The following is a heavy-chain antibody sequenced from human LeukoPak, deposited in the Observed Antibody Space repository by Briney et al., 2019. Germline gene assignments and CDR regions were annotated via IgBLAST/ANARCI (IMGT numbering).Heavy chain of an antibody. J-gene: IGHJ3*02. CDR1: AGSISSGDYC. Sequence: SSQTLSLTCTVSAGSISSGDYCWSWTRQRAGKGLEWTGLIYGPGTNYNSNPSLKRRVTISIDTSKHQFSLKLTSVTAADTAVYYCARGSGTSYDSSRDDFDMWGQGTMVTVSS. D-gene: IGHD3-22*01. CDR2: IYGPGTN. CDR3: ARGSGTSYDSSRDDFDM. V-gene: IGHV4-61*02.